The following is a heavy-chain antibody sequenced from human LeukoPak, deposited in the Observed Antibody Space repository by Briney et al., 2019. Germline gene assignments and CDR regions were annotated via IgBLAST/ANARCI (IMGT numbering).Heavy chain of an antibody. J-gene: IGHJ4*02. V-gene: IGHV3-33*01. Sequence: PGGSLRLSCAASGFIFSTHGMHWVRQAPGKGLEWVAILWYDGSNKYYADSVKGRFTISRDNSKNTLYLQMNSLRAEDTAVYYCARVGSIAAAGSIDYWGQGTLVIVSS. CDR3: ARVGSIAAAGSIDY. D-gene: IGHD6-13*01. CDR1: GFIFSTHG. CDR2: LWYDGSNK.